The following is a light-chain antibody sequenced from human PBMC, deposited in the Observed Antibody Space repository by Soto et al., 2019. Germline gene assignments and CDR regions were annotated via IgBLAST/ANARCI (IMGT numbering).Light chain of an antibody. V-gene: IGKV1-13*02. CDR1: QGISSA. Sequence: AIQLTQSPSSLSASVGDRVTITCRASQGISSALAWYQQKPGKAHKLLIYDASSLESGVPSRFSGSGSWTDFTLTLSSLQPEGFATYYCQQFNSYPPLTFGGGTKVEIK. J-gene: IGKJ4*01. CDR3: QQFNSYPPLT. CDR2: DAS.